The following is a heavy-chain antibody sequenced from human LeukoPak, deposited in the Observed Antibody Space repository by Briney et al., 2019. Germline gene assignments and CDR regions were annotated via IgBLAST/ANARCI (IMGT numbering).Heavy chain of an antibody. CDR2: IYYSGST. CDR1: GASISSRSYY. V-gene: IGHV4-39*07. D-gene: IGHD3-10*01. J-gene: IGHJ6*03. CDR3: AAGGDYYYHMDV. Sequence: PSETLSLTCTVSGASISSRSYYWVWIRQPPGKGLEWIGSIYYSGSTYYNPSLKSRVTISVDTSKNQFSLKLSSVTAADTAVYHCAAGGDYYYHMDVWGKGTTVTVSS.